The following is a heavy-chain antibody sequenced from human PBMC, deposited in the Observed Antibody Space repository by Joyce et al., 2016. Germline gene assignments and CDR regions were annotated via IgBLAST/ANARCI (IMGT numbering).Heavy chain of an antibody. V-gene: IGHV1-69*02. CDR3: ATDYSEGSTYPDS. CDR2: IIPLLVEP. Sequence: QAQLVQSGAELKKPGSSVKVSCRAPGRTFTTSTITWVRQAPGRGLEWMGRIIPLLVEPSYAQNFQGRITITADKSTTTAYMQLRRLRSEDTAVYYCATDYSEGSTYPDSWGQGTLVTVSS. J-gene: IGHJ4*02. CDR1: GRTFTTST. D-gene: IGHD3-9*01.